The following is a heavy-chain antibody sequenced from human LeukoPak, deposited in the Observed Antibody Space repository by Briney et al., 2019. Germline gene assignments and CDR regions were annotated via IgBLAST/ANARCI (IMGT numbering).Heavy chain of an antibody. Sequence: PSETLSLTCTVSGGSISSYYWNWIRQPPGKGLEWIGYIYYSESTNYNPSLKSRVTISVDTSKNQLSLKLTSVTAADTAVYYCARFDYSNIYGMDVWGQGTTVTVSS. CDR3: ARFDYSNIYGMDV. CDR2: IYYSEST. CDR1: GGSISSYY. D-gene: IGHD4-4*01. J-gene: IGHJ6*02. V-gene: IGHV4-59*01.